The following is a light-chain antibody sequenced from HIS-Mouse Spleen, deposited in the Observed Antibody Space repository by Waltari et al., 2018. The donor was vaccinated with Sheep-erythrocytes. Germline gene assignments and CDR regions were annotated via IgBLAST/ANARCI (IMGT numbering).Light chain of an antibody. CDR1: SSDVGSYNL. CDR3: CSYAGSSTPWV. Sequence: QSALTQPASVSGSPGQSITISCTGTSSDVGSYNLVSWYQQHPGKAPQLMIYEGSKQPSGVSNGCSCSKSADTASLTISALQAEDEAAYYCCSYAGSSTPWVFGGGTKLTVL. CDR2: EGS. V-gene: IGLV2-23*01. J-gene: IGLJ3*02.